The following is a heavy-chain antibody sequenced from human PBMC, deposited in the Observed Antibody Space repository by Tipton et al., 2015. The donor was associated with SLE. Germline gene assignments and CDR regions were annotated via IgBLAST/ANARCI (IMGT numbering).Heavy chain of an antibody. J-gene: IGHJ4*02. Sequence: LRLSCAVYGGSFSGYYYSWIRQPPGKGLESIGEINHSGSTNYNPSLKSRVTISVDTSKNQFSLKLSSVTAADTAVYYCARVSQGHSGYEWAGHFDHWGQGTLVTVSS. CDR2: INHSGST. CDR1: GGSFSGYY. D-gene: IGHD5-12*01. V-gene: IGHV4-34*01. CDR3: ARVSQGHSGYEWAGHFDH.